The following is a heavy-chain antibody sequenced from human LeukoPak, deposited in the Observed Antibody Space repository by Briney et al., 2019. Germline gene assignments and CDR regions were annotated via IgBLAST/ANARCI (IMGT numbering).Heavy chain of an antibody. CDR3: ARGAYSGSSYYYYYYGMDV. CDR2: ISSNGYNT. D-gene: IGHD1-26*01. CDR1: GFTFTTYA. V-gene: IGHV3-64*01. J-gene: IGHJ6*02. Sequence: GGSLRLSCAASGFTFTTYAMDWVRQAPRKGLEHVSGISSNGYNTYYANSVEGRFTISRDNSKNTLYLQMNSLRAEDTAVYYCARGAYSGSSYYYYYYGMDVWGQGTTVTVSS.